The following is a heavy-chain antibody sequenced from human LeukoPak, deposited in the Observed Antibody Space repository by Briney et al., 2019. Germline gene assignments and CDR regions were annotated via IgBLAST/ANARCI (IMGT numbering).Heavy chain of an antibody. V-gene: IGHV4-59*01. Sequence: PSETLPLTCTVSGGSISSYYWSWIRQPPGKGLEWIGYIYYSGSTYYKPSLKSRVTISVDTSKNQFSLKLSSVTAADTAVYYCARVYKRRNAFDIWGQGTMVTVSS. CDR2: IYYSGST. J-gene: IGHJ3*02. CDR1: GGSISSYY. D-gene: IGHD1-14*01. CDR3: ARVYKRRNAFDI.